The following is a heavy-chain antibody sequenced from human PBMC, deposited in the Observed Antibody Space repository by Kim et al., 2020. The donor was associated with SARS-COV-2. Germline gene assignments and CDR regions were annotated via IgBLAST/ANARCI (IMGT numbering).Heavy chain of an antibody. J-gene: IGHJ4*02. D-gene: IGHD1-7*01. CDR1: GFSLSTSGMC. CDR3: ARTQNNWNYGGITGTTDY. CDR2: IVWDDDK. V-gene: IGHV2-70*11. Sequence: SGPTLVNPTQTLTLTCTFSGFSLSTSGMCVSWIRQPPGKALEWLARIVWDDDKYYSTSLKTRLTISKDTSKNQVVLTMTNMDPVDTATYYCARTQNNWNYGGITGTTDYWGQGTLVTVSS.